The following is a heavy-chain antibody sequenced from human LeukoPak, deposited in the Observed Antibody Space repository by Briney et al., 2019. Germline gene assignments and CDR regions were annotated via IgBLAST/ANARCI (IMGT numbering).Heavy chain of an antibody. CDR1: GGTFSSYV. CDR2: IIPIFGTA. V-gene: IGHV1-69*06. J-gene: IGHJ4*02. D-gene: IGHD6-19*01. Sequence: GASVKVSCKASGGTFSSYVISWVRQAPGQGLEWMGGIIPIFGTANYAQKFQGRVTITADKSTSTAYMELSSLRSEDTAVYYCARGVVGAGIAVAGYYFDYWGQGTLVTVSS. CDR3: ARGVVGAGIAVAGYYFDY.